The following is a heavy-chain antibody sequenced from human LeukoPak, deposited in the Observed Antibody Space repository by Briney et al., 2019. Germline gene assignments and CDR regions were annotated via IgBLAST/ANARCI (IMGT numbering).Heavy chain of an antibody. CDR1: GFTFSTYA. CDR3: ARDSATYYYSYAMDV. J-gene: IGHJ6*02. D-gene: IGHD5-12*01. Sequence: GRSLRLSCAASGFTFSTYAMHCVRQAPGKGLEWVAVISYDGSNKYYADSVKGRFTISRDNSKNTLYLQMNSLRADDTAVFYCARDSATYYYSYAMDVWGQGTTVTVSS. V-gene: IGHV3-30-3*01. CDR2: ISYDGSNK.